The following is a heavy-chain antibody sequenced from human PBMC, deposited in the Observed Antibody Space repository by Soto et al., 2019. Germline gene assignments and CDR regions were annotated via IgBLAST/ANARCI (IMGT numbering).Heavy chain of an antibody. J-gene: IGHJ4*02. CDR3: ARDYVPTLHVTSGWYGFDY. D-gene: IGHD6-19*01. CDR2: IYYSGST. Sequence: QVQLQESGPGLVKPSQTLSLTCTVSGGSISSGGYYWSWIRQHPGKGLEWIGYIYYSGSTYYNPSLKSRVTISVDTSKNQFSLKLSSVTAADTAVYYCARDYVPTLHVTSGWYGFDYWGQGTLVTVSS. V-gene: IGHV4-31*03. CDR1: GGSISSGGYY.